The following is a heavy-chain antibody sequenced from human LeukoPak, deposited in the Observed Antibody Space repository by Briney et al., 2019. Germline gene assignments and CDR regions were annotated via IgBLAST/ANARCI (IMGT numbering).Heavy chain of an antibody. CDR3: ASKWLFRDYYHYGMDV. D-gene: IGHD3-22*01. V-gene: IGHV3-48*03. J-gene: IGHJ6*02. Sequence: PGGSLRLSCAASGFTFSSYEMNWVRQAPGKGLEWVSYISSSGGTMYYADSVRGRFTISRDDAKNSVYLQMNSLRAEDTAVYYCASKWLFRDYYHYGMDVWGQGTTVTVSS. CDR1: GFTFSSYE. CDR2: ISSSGGTM.